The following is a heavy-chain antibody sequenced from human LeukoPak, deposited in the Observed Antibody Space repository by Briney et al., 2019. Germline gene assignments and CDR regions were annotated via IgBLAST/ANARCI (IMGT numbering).Heavy chain of an antibody. CDR2: IKSKTDGGTT. Sequence: GRSLRLSCAASGFTFSSYAMHWVRQAPGKGLEWVGRIKSKTDGGTTDYAAPVKGRFTISRDDSKNTLYLQMNSLKTEDTAVYYCTTDPSSSWRGYDAFDIWGQGTMVTVSS. CDR1: GFTFSSYA. V-gene: IGHV3-15*01. CDR3: TTDPSSSWRGYDAFDI. D-gene: IGHD6-13*01. J-gene: IGHJ3*02.